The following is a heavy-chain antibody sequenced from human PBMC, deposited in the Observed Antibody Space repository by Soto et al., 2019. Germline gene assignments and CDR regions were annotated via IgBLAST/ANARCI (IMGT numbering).Heavy chain of an antibody. V-gene: IGHV3-7*01. J-gene: IGHJ5*02. CDR3: ARDRSLAS. Sequence: EVQLVESGGGLVQPGGSLRLSCAASGFTFINYWMSWFRQAQGKGLECVAKIKQDGSEKYYVDSVKGRFTITRDNAKNSLYLQMNSLRAEDTAVHYCARDRSLASWGQGTLVTVSS. CDR2: IKQDGSEK. CDR1: GFTFINYW.